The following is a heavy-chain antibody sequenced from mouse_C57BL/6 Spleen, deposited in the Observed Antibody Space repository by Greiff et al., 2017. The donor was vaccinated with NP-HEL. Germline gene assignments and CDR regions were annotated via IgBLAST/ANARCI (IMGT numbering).Heavy chain of an antibody. Sequence: QVQLQQPGAELVKPGASVQLSCKASGYTFTSYWMQWVKQRPGQGLEWIGEIDPSDSYTNYNQKFKGKATLTVDTSSSTAYMQLSSLTSEDSAVYYCARDHYGSSYIDYWGQGTTLTVSS. D-gene: IGHD1-1*01. CDR3: ARDHYGSSYIDY. CDR1: GYTFTSYW. V-gene: IGHV1-50*01. CDR2: IDPSDSYT. J-gene: IGHJ2*01.